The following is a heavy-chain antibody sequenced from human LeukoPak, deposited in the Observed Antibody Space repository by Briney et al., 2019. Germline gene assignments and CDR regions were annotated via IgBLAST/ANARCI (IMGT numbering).Heavy chain of an antibody. CDR2: ISSSGSTI. V-gene: IGHV3-48*03. CDR3: AGISILSDNWFGP. D-gene: IGHD2-21*01. Sequence: GGSLRLSCAASGFTFSSYEMNWVRQAPGKGLEWVSYISSSGSTIYYADSVKGRFTISRDNAKNSLYLQMNSLRAEDTAVYYCAGISILSDNWFGPWGQGTLVTVSS. CDR1: GFTFSSYE. J-gene: IGHJ5*02.